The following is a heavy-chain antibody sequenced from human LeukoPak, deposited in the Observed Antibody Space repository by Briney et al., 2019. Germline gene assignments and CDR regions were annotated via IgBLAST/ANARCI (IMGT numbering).Heavy chain of an antibody. CDR2: INTNTGNP. J-gene: IGHJ4*02. D-gene: IGHD2-21*02. V-gene: IGHV7-4-1*02. CDR1: GYTFTSYG. Sequence: EASVKVSCKASGYTFTSYGISWVRQAPGQELEWMGWINTNTGNPTYAQGFTGRFVFSLDTSVSTAYLQISSLKAEDTAVYYCARDREFFCDSVHYYFDYWGQGTLVTVSS. CDR3: ARDREFFCDSVHYYFDY.